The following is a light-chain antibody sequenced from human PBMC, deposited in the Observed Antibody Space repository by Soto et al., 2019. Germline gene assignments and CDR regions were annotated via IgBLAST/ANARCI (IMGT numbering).Light chain of an antibody. J-gene: IGKJ1*01. Sequence: EIVLTQSPGTLSLSPGERATLSCRASQSVSSSYLAWYQQKPCQAPRLLIYGASSRATGISDRFSGSGSGTDFILNISRLEPEDFAVYYCPQYGSSRTFGQGTKVEIK. CDR3: PQYGSSRT. V-gene: IGKV3-20*01. CDR1: QSVSSSY. CDR2: GAS.